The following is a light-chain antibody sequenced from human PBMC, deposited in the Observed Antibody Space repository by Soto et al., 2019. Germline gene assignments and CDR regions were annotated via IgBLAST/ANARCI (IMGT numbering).Light chain of an antibody. V-gene: IGLV1-40*01. Sequence: QAVVTQPPSVSGAPGQRVTISCTGSSSNIGAGYDVHWYQQLPGTAPKLLIYGNSNRPSGVPDRFSGSKSGTSASLAITGLQAEDEADYHCQSFDSSLSASVFGGGTKLTVL. CDR1: SSNIGAGYD. CDR3: QSFDSSLSASV. J-gene: IGLJ2*01. CDR2: GNS.